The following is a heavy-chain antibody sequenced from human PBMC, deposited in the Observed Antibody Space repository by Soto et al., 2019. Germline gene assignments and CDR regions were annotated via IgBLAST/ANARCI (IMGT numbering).Heavy chain of an antibody. D-gene: IGHD2-8*01. CDR1: GYSFTSYW. CDR2: IDPSDSYT. Sequence: GESLKISCKGSGYSFTSYWISWVRQMPGKGLEWLGRIDPSDSYTNYSPSFQGHVTISADKSISTAYLQWSSLKASDTAMYYCARQCTNGVCPIDYWGQGTLVTVSS. J-gene: IGHJ4*02. V-gene: IGHV5-10-1*01. CDR3: ARQCTNGVCPIDY.